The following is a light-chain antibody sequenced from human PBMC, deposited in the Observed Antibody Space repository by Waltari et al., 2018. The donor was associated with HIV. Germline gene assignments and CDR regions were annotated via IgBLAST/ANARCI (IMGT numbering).Light chain of an antibody. Sequence: DVVMTQSPLSLPVTLGQSASISCSSSQSLLYSDGNTYLSWFQQRPGQSPRRLIYKVSNRDSGVPDRFSGSGSGTDFTLKISRVEAEDVGVYYCMQGTHWPRYTFGQGTKLEIK. CDR2: KVS. V-gene: IGKV2-30*01. J-gene: IGKJ2*01. CDR3: MQGTHWPRYT. CDR1: QSLLYSDGNTY.